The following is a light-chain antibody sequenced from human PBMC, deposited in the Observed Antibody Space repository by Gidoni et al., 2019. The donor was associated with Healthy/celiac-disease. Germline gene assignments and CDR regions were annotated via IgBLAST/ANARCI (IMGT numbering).Light chain of an antibody. J-gene: IGLJ2*01. V-gene: IGLV3-1*01. Sequence: SYELTQPPLVSVSPGQTASITCSGDKLGDKYACWYQQKPGQSPVLVIYQDSKRPSGIPERFSGSNSGNTATLTISGTQAMDEADYYCQAWDSSTEDVVFGGGTKLTVL. CDR1: KLGDKY. CDR3: QAWDSSTEDVV. CDR2: QDS.